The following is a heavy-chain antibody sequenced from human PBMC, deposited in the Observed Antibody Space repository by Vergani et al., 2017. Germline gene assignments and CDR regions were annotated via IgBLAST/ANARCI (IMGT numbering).Heavy chain of an antibody. J-gene: IGHJ4*02. CDR3: ETGAWLLFDY. Sequence: QVQLQESGPGLVKPSETLSLTCTVSGGSISSSSYYWGWIRQPPGKGLEWIGSIYYSGSTYYNPSLKSRVTISVDTSKNQFSLKLSSVTAADTAVYYCETGAWLLFDYWGQGTLVTVSS. CDR2: IYYSGST. V-gene: IGHV4-39*01. D-gene: IGHD5-12*01. CDR1: GGSISSSSYY.